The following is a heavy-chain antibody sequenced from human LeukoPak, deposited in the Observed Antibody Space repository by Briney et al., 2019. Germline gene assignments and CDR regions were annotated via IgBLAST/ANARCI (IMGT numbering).Heavy chain of an antibody. CDR3: ARGDSWDFDY. Sequence: PSETLSLTCTVSGGSIGSYYWSWIRQPAGKGLEWIGRIYTSGTTNYNPSLKSRVTMSVDTSKNQFSLILTSVTAADTAVYYCARGDSWDFDYWGQGTLVTVSS. CDR1: GGSIGSYY. CDR2: IYTSGTT. J-gene: IGHJ4*02. V-gene: IGHV4-4*07. D-gene: IGHD6-13*01.